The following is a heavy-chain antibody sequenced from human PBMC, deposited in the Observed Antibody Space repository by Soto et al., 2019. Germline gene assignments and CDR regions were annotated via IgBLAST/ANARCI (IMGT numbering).Heavy chain of an antibody. Sequence: GGSLRLSCAASGFTFSAYAMSWVRQAPGKGLEWVAVIWFDGSNKYYADSVKGRFTISRDNSKNTLYLQMNSLRAEDTAVYYCARSSVTAVDFDYWGQGTLVTVSS. V-gene: IGHV3-33*08. J-gene: IGHJ4*02. CDR1: GFTFSAYA. D-gene: IGHD2-21*02. CDR2: IWFDGSNK. CDR3: ARSSVTAVDFDY.